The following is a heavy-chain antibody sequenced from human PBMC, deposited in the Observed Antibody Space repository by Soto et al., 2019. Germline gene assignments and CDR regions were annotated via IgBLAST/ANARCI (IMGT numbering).Heavy chain of an antibody. CDR2: INAHSGGT. V-gene: IGHV1-2*02. J-gene: IGHJ5*02. D-gene: IGHD6-6*01. Sequence: ASVKVSCKASGFSFTGYYIHWLRQAPGQGLEWMGWINAHSGGTEYAQKFQGRVTLTRDASIATAYLTLTSLTSDDTALYYCAKDLTRQLAYWLDPWGQGTQVTVSS. CDR3: AKDLTRQLAYWLDP. CDR1: GFSFTGYY.